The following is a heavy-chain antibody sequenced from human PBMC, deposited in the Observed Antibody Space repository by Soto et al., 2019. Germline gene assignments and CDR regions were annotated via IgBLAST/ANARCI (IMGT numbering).Heavy chain of an antibody. CDR1: GGSISSSSYY. CDR2: IYYSGST. Sequence: QLQLQESGPGLVKPSETLSLTCTVSGGSISSSSYYWGWIRQPPGKGLEWIGSIYYSGSTYYNPSLKSRVTISVDTYKNQCSRKLSSVTAADTAVYYCARHLGFGELHFDYWGQGTLVTVSS. D-gene: IGHD3-10*01. J-gene: IGHJ4*02. V-gene: IGHV4-39*01. CDR3: ARHLGFGELHFDY.